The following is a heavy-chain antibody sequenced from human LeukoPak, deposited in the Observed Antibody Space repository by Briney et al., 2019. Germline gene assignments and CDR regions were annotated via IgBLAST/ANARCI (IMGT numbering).Heavy chain of an antibody. CDR3: ARGRGYSYVNNGMDV. V-gene: IGHV3-74*01. CDR2: INSDGSST. CDR1: GFTFSSYW. J-gene: IGHJ6*02. Sequence: GGSLRLSCAASGFTFSSYWMRWVRQAPGKGLVWVSRINSDGSSTSYADSVKGRLTISRDNAKNTLYLQMNSPRAEDTAVYYCARGRGYSYVNNGMDVWGQGTTVTVSS. D-gene: IGHD5-18*01.